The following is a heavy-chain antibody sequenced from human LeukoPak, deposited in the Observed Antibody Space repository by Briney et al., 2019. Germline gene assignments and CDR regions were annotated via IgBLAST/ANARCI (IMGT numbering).Heavy chain of an antibody. CDR3: ARRTPYCSSTSCYFDY. Sequence: PGGSLRLSCAASGFTVSSNYMSWVRQAPGKGLEWVSVIYSGGSTHYADSVKGRFTISRGNSKNTLYLQMNSLRAEDTAVYYCARRTPYCSSTSCYFDYWGQGTLVTVSS. D-gene: IGHD2-2*01. J-gene: IGHJ4*02. CDR2: IYSGGST. V-gene: IGHV3-53*01. CDR1: GFTVSSNY.